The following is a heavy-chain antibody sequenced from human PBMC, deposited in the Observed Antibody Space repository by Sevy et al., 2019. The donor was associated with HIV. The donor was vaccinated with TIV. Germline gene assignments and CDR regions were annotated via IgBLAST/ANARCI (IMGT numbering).Heavy chain of an antibody. D-gene: IGHD3-10*01. J-gene: IGHJ6*02. Sequence: GGSLRLSCAASGFTVSDYNMNWVRQAPGKGLEWVSSISSISNYIYYADSVKGRFTISRDNAKNSLYLQMNSLRAEDTAVYYCARETSSFGEGIYYGMDVWGQGTTVTVSS. CDR2: ISSISNYI. V-gene: IGHV3-21*01. CDR3: ARETSSFGEGIYYGMDV. CDR1: GFTVSDYN.